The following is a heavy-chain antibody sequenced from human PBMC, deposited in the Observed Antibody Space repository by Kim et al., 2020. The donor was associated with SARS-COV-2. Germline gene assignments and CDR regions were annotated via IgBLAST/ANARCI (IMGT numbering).Heavy chain of an antibody. D-gene: IGHD6-19*01. V-gene: IGHV3-7*01. CDR3: SRCLEY. J-gene: IGHJ4*02. CDR1: GFTFSNSW. Sequence: GGSLRLSCAASGFTFSNSWIHWVRQTPGKGLEWVATINNDGSENDYVDSVKGRFTIYRDNAKNSLSLQMKSVRAEDTAEYYSSRCLEYWGQG. CDR2: INNDGSEN.